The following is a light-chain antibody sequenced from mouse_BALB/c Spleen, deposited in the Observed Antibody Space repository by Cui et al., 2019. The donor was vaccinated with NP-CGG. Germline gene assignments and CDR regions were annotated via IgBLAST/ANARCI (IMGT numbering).Light chain of an antibody. CDR3: ALWYSNHWV. V-gene: IGLV1*01. Sequence: QAVVTQESALTTSPGETVTLTCRSNTETITTNNFANWVQEKPDHLFTGLIGGTNNRVPGVPARFSGSLIGDKAALTITGAQTEDEAIYFCALWYSNHWVFGGGTKLTVL. CDR2: GTN. CDR1: TETITTNNF. J-gene: IGLJ1*01.